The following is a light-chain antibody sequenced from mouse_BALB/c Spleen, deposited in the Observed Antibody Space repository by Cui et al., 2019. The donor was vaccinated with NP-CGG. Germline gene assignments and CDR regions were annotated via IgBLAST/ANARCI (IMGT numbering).Light chain of an antibody. J-gene: IGLJ1*01. CDR2: GTN. CDR1: TGAVTTSNY. V-gene: IGLV1*01. CDR3: ALWYSNHWV. Sequence: QAVVTQESALTTSPGETVTLTCRSSTGAVTTSNYANWVQEKPDHLFPGLIGGTNNRAPGVPARFSGYLIGDKAALTITGAQTEDEAIYFCALWYSNHWVFGGGTKLTVL.